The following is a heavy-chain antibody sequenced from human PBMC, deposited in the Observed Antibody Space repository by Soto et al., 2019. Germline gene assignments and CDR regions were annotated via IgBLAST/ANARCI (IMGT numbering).Heavy chain of an antibody. CDR2: ISYDGSNK. CDR1: GFTFSSYG. J-gene: IGHJ6*02. D-gene: IGHD4-17*01. Sequence: PGGSLRLSCAASGFTFSSYGMHWVRQAPGKGLEWVAVISYDGSNKYYADSVKGRFTISRDNSKNTLYLQMNSLRAEDTAVYYCAKEGRMVADYGDYSGYYGMDVWGQGTTVTVSS. V-gene: IGHV3-30*18. CDR3: AKEGRMVADYGDYSGYYGMDV.